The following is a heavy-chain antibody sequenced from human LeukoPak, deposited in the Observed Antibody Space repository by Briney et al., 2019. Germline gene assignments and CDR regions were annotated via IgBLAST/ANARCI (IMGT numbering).Heavy chain of an antibody. CDR2: MNPNSGNT. Sequence: ASVKVSCKASGYTFTSYDINWVRQATGQGLEWMGWMNPNSGNTGYAQRFQGRVTMTRNTSISTAYMELSSLRSEDTAVYYCARGPSRRLLRFLPGFDPWGQGTLVTVSS. D-gene: IGHD3-3*01. CDR1: GYTFTSYD. CDR3: ARGPSRRLLRFLPGFDP. V-gene: IGHV1-8*01. J-gene: IGHJ5*02.